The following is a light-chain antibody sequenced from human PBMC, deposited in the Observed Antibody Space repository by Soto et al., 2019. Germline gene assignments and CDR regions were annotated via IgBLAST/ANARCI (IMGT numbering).Light chain of an antibody. CDR2: RTS. J-gene: IGKJ2*01. V-gene: IGKV3-15*01. CDR1: QSVSDK. CDR3: QQYSNWPYT. Sequence: DTVMTQSPATLSVSPGERATLSCRASQSVSDKLAWYQQKPGQAPRLLIYRTSTRATGIPARFSGSGSGTEFTLAIDSLQSEDFALFYCQQYSNWPYTFGQGTKLELK.